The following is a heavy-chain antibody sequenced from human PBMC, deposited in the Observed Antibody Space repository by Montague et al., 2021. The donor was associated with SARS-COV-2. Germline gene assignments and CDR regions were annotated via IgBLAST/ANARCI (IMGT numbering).Heavy chain of an antibody. V-gene: IGHV4-59*01. CDR3: AGISKYSYGIYYYGMDV. CDR2: IYYSGST. D-gene: IGHD5-18*01. CDR1: GGSISSYY. J-gene: IGHJ6*02. Sequence: SETLSLTCTVSGGSISSYYWSWIRQPPGKGLEWIGYIYYSGSTXXXPSXXXRVTISVDTSKNQFSLKLSSVTAADTAVYYCAGISKYSYGIYYYGMDVWGQGTSVTVSS.